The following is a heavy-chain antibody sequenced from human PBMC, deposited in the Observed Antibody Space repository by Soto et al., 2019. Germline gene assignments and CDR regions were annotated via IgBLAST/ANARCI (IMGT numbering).Heavy chain of an antibody. Sequence: ASVKVSCKASGYTFTTYSMHWVRQTPGHGLEWMGVINPSGGRTSYAQKFQGRVTMTRDTSTSTVHMELSNLRSEDTAVYFCARDGGYDVLTGHYILLYYLDNWGLGTLVNVSS. CDR3: ARDGGYDVLTGHYILLYYLDN. J-gene: IGHJ4*02. V-gene: IGHV1-46*01. CDR2: INPSGGRT. CDR1: GYTFTTYS. D-gene: IGHD3-9*01.